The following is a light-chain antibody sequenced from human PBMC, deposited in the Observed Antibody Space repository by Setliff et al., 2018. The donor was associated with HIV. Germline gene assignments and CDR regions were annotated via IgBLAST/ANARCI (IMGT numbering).Light chain of an antibody. CDR1: SSDVGGYNY. Sequence: QSVLAQPRSVSGSPGQSVTISCTGTSSDVGGYNYVSWYQQHPGKAPKLMIFDVTERPSGVPDRFSGSKSGNTASLTISGLQAEDEADYYCCSYAGSYGFYVFGTGTKVTVL. CDR2: DVT. CDR3: CSYAGSYGFYV. J-gene: IGLJ1*01. V-gene: IGLV2-11*01.